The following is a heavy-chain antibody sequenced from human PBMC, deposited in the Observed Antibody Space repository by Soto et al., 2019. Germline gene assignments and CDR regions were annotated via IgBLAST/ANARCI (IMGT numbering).Heavy chain of an antibody. CDR2: IYYSGST. D-gene: IGHD7-27*01. Sequence: SETLSLTCTVSGGSISSYYWSWIRQPPGKGLEWIGYIYYSGSTNYNPSLKSRVTISVDTSKNQFSLKLSSVTAADTAVYYCARDGGKLGIASNWFDPWGQGTLVTVSS. CDR3: ARDGGKLGIASNWFDP. CDR1: GGSISSYY. V-gene: IGHV4-59*01. J-gene: IGHJ5*02.